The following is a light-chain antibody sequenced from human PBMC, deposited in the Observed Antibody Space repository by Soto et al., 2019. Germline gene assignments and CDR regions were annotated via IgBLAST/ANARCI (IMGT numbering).Light chain of an antibody. CDR1: SSNVGDYNY. CDR3: RSYAASNDL. J-gene: IGLJ2*01. V-gene: IGLV2-8*01. Sequence: QSVLTQPPSASGSPGQSVTISCTGTSSNVGDYNYVSWYQQHPGKAPKLMIYEVSKRPSGVPDRFSGSKSGNTASLTVSGLQAEDEADYYCRSYAASNDLFGGGTQLTVL. CDR2: EVS.